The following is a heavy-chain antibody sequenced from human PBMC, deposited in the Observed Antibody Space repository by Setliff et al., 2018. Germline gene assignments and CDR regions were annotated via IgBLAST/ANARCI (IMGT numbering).Heavy chain of an antibody. CDR3: ARGRAGHSGH. D-gene: IGHD6-19*01. Sequence: TSETLSLTCTVSGGSISSGGYYWSWVRQHPGKGLEWIGYIYYSGSTSYYNPPLKSRVTISVDTSKNQFSLKLSSVTAADTAVYYCARGRAGHSGHWGQGTLVTVSS. J-gene: IGHJ4*02. CDR2: IYYSGSTS. CDR1: GGSISSGGYY. V-gene: IGHV4-31*03.